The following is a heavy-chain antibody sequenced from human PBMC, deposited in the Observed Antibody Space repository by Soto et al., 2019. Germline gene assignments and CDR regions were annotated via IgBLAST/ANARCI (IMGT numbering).Heavy chain of an antibody. J-gene: IGHJ6*02. CDR3: ARQLLTSYYNYYYTFDV. V-gene: IGHV5-51*01. CDR1: GYSFPNYW. Sequence: PGESLKISCKGSGYSFPNYWIGWVRQMPGKGLEWMGIINPGDSDTRYSPSFQGQVTISAEKSISTAYLQWSSLKASDTAMYYCARQLLTSYYNYYYTFDVWGQGTTVTVSS. D-gene: IGHD3-9*01. CDR2: INPGDSDT.